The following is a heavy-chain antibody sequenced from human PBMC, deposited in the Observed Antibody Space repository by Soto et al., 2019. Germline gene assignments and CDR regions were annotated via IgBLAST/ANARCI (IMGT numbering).Heavy chain of an antibody. CDR2: INHSGST. Sequence: SETLSLTCAVYGGSFSGYYWSWIRQPPWKGLEWIGEINHSGSTNYNPSLKSRVTISVDTSKNQFSLKLSSVTAADTAVYYCARGCGGDCYRMYYYYYYMDVWGKGTTVTVSS. CDR1: GGSFSGYY. CDR3: ARGCGGDCYRMYYYYYYMDV. V-gene: IGHV4-34*01. J-gene: IGHJ6*03. D-gene: IGHD2-21*02.